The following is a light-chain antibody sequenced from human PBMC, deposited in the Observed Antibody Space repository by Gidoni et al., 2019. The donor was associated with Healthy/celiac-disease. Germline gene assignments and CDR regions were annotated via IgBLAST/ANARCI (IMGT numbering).Light chain of an antibody. J-gene: IGLJ2*01. CDR3: QSADSSGVV. CDR2: KDS. CDR1: ALPKQY. Sequence: SSELTQPPSVSVSPGQTARITCPGDALPKQYAYWYQQKPGQAPVLVIYKDSERPSGIPERFAGSSSGTTVTLTISGVQAEDEADYYCQSADSSGVVFGGGTKLTVL. V-gene: IGLV3-25*03.